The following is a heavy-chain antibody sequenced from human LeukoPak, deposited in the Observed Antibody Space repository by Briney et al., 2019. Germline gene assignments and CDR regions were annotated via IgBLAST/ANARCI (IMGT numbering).Heavy chain of an antibody. D-gene: IGHD3-9*01. CDR1: GFTFTISA. J-gene: IGHJ4*02. CDR2: IVVGSGNT. Sequence: ASVTVSFTASGFTFTISAVQLVRQARGQRLELIGWIVVGSGNTNYSQKFQERVTITRDMSTSTAYMELSSLRSEDTAVYYCAASGFDWLLGTYYFDYWGQGTLVTASS. V-gene: IGHV1-58*01. CDR3: AASGFDWLLGTYYFDY.